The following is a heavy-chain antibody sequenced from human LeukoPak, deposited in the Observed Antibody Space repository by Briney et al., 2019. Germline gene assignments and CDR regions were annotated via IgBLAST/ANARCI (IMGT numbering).Heavy chain of an antibody. Sequence: GGSLRLSCAASGFTFSGYSMNWVRQAPGKGLEWVSSISSSSSYIYYADSVKGRFTISRDNAKKSLYLQMTSLTAEDTAVYYCARDRGAYCGGDCYLGFDYWGRGTLVTVSS. J-gene: IGHJ4*01. CDR3: ARDRGAYCGGDCYLGFDY. CDR1: GFTFSGYS. V-gene: IGHV3-21*01. D-gene: IGHD2-21*02. CDR2: ISSSSSYI.